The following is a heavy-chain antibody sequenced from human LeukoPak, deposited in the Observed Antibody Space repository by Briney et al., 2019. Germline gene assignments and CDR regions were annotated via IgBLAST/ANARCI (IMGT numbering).Heavy chain of an antibody. CDR2: ISSSGSTI. CDR1: GFTFSSYE. V-gene: IGHV3-48*03. Sequence: GGSLRLSCAASGFTFSSYEMNWVRQALGKGLEWVPYISSSGSTIYYADSVKGRFTISRDNAKNSLYLQMNSLRTEDTAVYYCARLDYDSSGYYYGFDPWGQGTLVTVSS. J-gene: IGHJ5*02. CDR3: ARLDYDSSGYYYGFDP. D-gene: IGHD3-22*01.